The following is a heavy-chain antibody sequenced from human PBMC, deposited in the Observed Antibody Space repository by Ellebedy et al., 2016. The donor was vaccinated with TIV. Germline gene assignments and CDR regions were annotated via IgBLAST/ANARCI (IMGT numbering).Heavy chain of an antibody. CDR3: SRVSKYSGYRRGVYIRIGP. J-gene: IGHJ5*02. CDR1: GFSLRPRGAG. D-gene: IGHD3-16*02. Sequence: SGPTLVXPTQTLTLTCTFSGFSLRPRGAGVGWIRQPPGKALEWLALVYWDDTKYYSPSLRGPLTITKDTSRNRVDLTMSNMDPVDTATYYCSRVSKYSGYRRGVYIRIGPWGPGTLVTGSS. CDR2: VYWDDTK. V-gene: IGHV2-5*02.